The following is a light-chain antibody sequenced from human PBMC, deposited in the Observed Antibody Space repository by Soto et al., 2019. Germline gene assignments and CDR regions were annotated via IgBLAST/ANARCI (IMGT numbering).Light chain of an antibody. CDR1: QSVGTY. CDR3: QQYVSIPLT. CDR2: GAS. V-gene: IGKV3-20*01. J-gene: IGKJ4*01. Sequence: EIVLTQSPGTLSLSPGERATLSCRASQSVGTYLAWYQQKPGQAPRLRMYGASSRSSGIPDRFSGSGSGTDFTLTISRLEPDDLAVYYCQQYVSIPLTFGGGTKVDIK.